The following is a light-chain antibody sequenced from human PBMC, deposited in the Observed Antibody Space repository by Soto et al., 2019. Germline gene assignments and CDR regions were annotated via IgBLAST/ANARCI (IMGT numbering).Light chain of an antibody. J-gene: IGLJ1*01. CDR3: SSYTGGNPSYV. CDR1: SSDVGGYDY. V-gene: IGLV2-8*01. CDR2: EVT. Sequence: GITKQTVTISCTGTSSDVGGYDYVSWYQQHPGKAPKLMIYEVTIRPSGVSDRFSGSKSGNTASLTVSGLQAEDEADYYCSSYTGGNPSYVFGTGSKVTVL.